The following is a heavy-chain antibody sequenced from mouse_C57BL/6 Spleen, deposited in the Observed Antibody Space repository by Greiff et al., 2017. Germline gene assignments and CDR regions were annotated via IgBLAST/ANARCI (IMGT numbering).Heavy chain of an antibody. Sequence: QVQLQQSGAELVRPGASVTLSCKASGYTFTDYEMHWVKQTPVHGLEWIGAIDPETGGTAYNQKFKGKAILTADKSSSTAYIWLRSLTSDDYAVDYCRRSNYGLWYFDVWGTGTTLTVSS. CDR2: IDPETGGT. V-gene: IGHV1-15*01. D-gene: IGHD2-5*01. J-gene: IGHJ1*03. CDR3: RRSNYGLWYFDV. CDR1: GYTFTDYE.